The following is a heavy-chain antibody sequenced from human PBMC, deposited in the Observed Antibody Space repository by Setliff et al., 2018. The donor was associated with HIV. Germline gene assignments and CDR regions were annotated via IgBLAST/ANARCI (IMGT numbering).Heavy chain of an antibody. CDR1: GGSIISSHW. J-gene: IGHJ4*02. V-gene: IGHV4-4*02. CDR3: ARVGLPYNSGRLDQ. Sequence: SETLSLTCTVSGGSIISSHWWSWVRQPPGKGLEWIGEIFHSGSPKYNPSLKSRLTISVDKSKNKFSLKLTSVTAADTAVYYCARVGLPYNSGRLDQWGQGSLVTVSS. D-gene: IGHD5-18*01. CDR2: IFHSGSP.